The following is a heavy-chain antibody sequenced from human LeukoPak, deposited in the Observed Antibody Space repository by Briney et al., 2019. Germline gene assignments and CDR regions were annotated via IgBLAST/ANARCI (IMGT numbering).Heavy chain of an antibody. CDR2: ISYDGRNK. CDR3: ARDLGGLNY. V-gene: IGHV3-30*01. J-gene: IGHJ4*02. Sequence: GGSLRLSCAASGFTFSSYAMHWVRQAPGKGLEWVAVISYDGRNKYYADSVKGRFTISRDNSKNTLYLQMNSLRAEDTAVYYCARDLGGLNYWGQGTLVTVSS. D-gene: IGHD2-15*01. CDR1: GFTFSSYA.